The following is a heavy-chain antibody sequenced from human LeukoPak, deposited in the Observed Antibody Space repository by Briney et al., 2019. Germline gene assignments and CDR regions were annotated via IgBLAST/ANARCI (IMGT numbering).Heavy chain of an antibody. CDR1: GGSISSYY. J-gene: IGHJ4*02. D-gene: IGHD6-13*01. V-gene: IGHV4-59*01. Sequence: SETLSLTCTVSGGSISSYYWSWIRRPPGKGLEWIGYIYYSGSTNYNPSLKSRVTISVDTSKNQFSLKLSSVTAADTAVYYCARGSVAAAGTVDYWGQGTLVTVSS. CDR2: IYYSGST. CDR3: ARGSVAAAGTVDY.